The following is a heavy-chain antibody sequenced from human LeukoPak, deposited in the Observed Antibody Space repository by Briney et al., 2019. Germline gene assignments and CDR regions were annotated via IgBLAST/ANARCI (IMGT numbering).Heavy chain of an antibody. CDR1: GGSFSGYY. CDR2: INHSGST. CDR3: ARGRGYNSFDY. Sequence: PSETLSLTCAVYGGSFSGYYWSWIRQPPGKGLEWIGEINHSGSTNYNPSLKSRVTISVDTSKNQFSLKLRSVTAADTAVYYCARGRGYNSFDYWGPRTLVTVSS. J-gene: IGHJ4*02. D-gene: IGHD5-24*01. V-gene: IGHV4-34*01.